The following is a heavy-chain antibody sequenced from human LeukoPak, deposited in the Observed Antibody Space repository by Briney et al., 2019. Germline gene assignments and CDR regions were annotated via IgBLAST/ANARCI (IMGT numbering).Heavy chain of an antibody. J-gene: IGHJ4*02. D-gene: IGHD5-18*01. V-gene: IGHV1-46*01. CDR2: INPGGGTT. CDR1: GYTFTGYY. Sequence: ASVKVSCKASGYTFTGYYIHWVRQAPGQGLEWMGIINPGGGTTTYAQKFQGRVTMTRDTSTSTAYMELSSLRSEGTAVYYCARSLHRRGYSYGDYWGQGTLVTVSS. CDR3: ARSLHRRGYSYGDY.